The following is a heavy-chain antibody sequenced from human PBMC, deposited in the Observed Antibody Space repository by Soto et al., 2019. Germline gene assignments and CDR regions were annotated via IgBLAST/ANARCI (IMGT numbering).Heavy chain of an antibody. CDR3: ARDLYAVAGRFDY. Sequence: SVKVSCKASGGTFSSYAISWVRQAPGQGLEWMGGIIPIFGTANYAQRLQGRVTMTTDTSTSTAYMELRSLRSDDTAVYYCARDLYAVAGRFDYWGQGTLVTVPS. CDR2: IIPIFGTA. J-gene: IGHJ4*02. D-gene: IGHD6-19*01. CDR1: GGTFSSYA. V-gene: IGHV1-69*05.